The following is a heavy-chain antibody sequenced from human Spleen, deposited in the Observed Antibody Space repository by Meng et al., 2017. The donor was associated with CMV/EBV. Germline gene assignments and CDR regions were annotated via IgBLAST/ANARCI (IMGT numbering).Heavy chain of an antibody. J-gene: IGHJ5*02. CDR2: MSWSSGSI. V-gene: IGHV3-9*03. D-gene: IGHD6-6*01. Sequence: SLKISCAASGFIFDDYAMHWVRQAPGKGLEWVSGMSWSSGSIGYADSVKGRFTISRDNAKNSLYLQMNSLRAEDMALYYCAKAGSSSSSRFDPWGQGTLVTVSS. CDR1: GFIFDDYA. CDR3: AKAGSSSSSRFDP.